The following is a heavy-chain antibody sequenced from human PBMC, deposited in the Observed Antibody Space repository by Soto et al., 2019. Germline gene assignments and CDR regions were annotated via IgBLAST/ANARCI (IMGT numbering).Heavy chain of an antibody. V-gene: IGHV5-51*01. J-gene: IGHJ3*02. Sequence: GESLRISCKGSGYSFTSYWIGWVRQMPGKGQEWMGLIYPGDSDTRYSPSYQGQVSISADKSISTAYLQWSSLKASDTAMYYCARPHGDYSDAFDIWGQGTMVTVSS. CDR2: IYPGDSDT. D-gene: IGHD4-17*01. CDR1: GYSFTSYW. CDR3: ARPHGDYSDAFDI.